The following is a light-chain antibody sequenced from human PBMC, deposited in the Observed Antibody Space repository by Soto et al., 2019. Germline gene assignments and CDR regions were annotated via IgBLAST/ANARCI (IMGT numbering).Light chain of an antibody. V-gene: IGKV1D-12*01. J-gene: IGKJ5*01. CDR3: QQANTFPST. CDR2: AAS. CDR1: QGISSW. Sequence: DIQMTQSPSYLSASVGDRVTITCRASQGISSWLAWYQHKPGKAPKLLIYAASILQGGVPSRFSGSGSGTDFTLTINSLQPEDFATYYCQQANTFPSTFGEGTRLDMK.